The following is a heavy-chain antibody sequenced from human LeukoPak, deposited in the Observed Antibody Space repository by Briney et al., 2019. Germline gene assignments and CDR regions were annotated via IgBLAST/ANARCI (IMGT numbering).Heavy chain of an antibody. Sequence: TSVEVSCKASGYTFTAYYMHWVRQAPGQGLEWMGWINPNSGGTNYAQKFQGRVTMTRDTSISTAYMELSRLRSDDTAVYYCARAVVQLWLGFDPWGQGTLVTVSS. CDR1: GYTFTAYY. V-gene: IGHV1-2*02. CDR3: ARAVVQLWLGFDP. CDR2: INPNSGGT. D-gene: IGHD5-18*01. J-gene: IGHJ5*02.